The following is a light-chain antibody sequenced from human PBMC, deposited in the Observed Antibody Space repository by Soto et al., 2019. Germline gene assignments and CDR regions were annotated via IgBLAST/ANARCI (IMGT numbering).Light chain of an antibody. J-gene: IGKJ4*01. CDR3: QQRSNWPPLT. V-gene: IGKV3-11*01. Sequence: EIVLTQSPATLSLSPGERATLSCRASQSVSSYLVWYQQKPGQAPGLLIYDASNRATGIPARFSGSGSGTDFTLTISSLEPEDFAVYYCQQRSNWPPLTFGGGTKVEIK. CDR1: QSVSSY. CDR2: DAS.